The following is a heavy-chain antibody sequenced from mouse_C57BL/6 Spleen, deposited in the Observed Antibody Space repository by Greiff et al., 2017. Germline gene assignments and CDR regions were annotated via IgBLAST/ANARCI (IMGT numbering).Heavy chain of an antibody. CDR2: ISYDGSN. CDR1: GYSITSGYY. V-gene: IGHV3-6*01. J-gene: IGHJ2*01. Sequence: EVKLQESGPGLVKPSQSLSLTCSVTGYSITSGYYWNWIRQFPGNKLEWMGYISYDGSNNYNPSLKNRISITLDTSKNQFFLKLNSVTTEDTATYYCARDYGSSLGYFDYWGQGTTLTVSS. D-gene: IGHD1-1*01. CDR3: ARDYGSSLGYFDY.